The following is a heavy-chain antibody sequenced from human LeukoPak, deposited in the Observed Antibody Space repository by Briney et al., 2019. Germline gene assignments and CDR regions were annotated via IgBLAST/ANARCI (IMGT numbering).Heavy chain of an antibody. V-gene: IGHV3-48*01. CDR3: ARDLSSIHYYYYYMDV. J-gene: IGHJ6*03. Sequence: TGGSLRLSCAASGFTFSSYSMTWVRQAPGKGLEWVSYISSSSSTLYYADSVKGRFTISRDNAKNSLYLQMNSLRAEDTAVYYCARDLSSIHYYYYYMDVWGKGTTVTVSS. D-gene: IGHD6-13*01. CDR2: ISSSSSTL. CDR1: GFTFSSYS.